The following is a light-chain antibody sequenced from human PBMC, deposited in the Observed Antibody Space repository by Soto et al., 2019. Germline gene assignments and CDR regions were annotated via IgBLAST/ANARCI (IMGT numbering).Light chain of an antibody. J-gene: IGLJ2*01. Sequence: QSALTQPASVSGSPGQSITISCAGTMRDVGAYNLVSWYQQHPGRAPQLIIYEVRNRPSGISFRFSGSKSGNTASLTISGLQAEDEADYYCSSYTSKSSIIFGGGTKVTLL. CDR2: EVR. CDR3: SSYTSKSSII. V-gene: IGLV2-14*01. CDR1: MRDVGAYNL.